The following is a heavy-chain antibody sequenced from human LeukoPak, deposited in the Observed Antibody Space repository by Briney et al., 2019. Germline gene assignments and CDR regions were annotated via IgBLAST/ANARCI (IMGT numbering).Heavy chain of an antibody. CDR2: ISYDGSNK. V-gene: IGHV3-30*04. CDR3: AKEVEFLEWLPRGGYYFDY. CDR1: GFTFSSYA. D-gene: IGHD3-3*01. J-gene: IGHJ4*02. Sequence: PGGSLRLSCAASGFTFSSYAMHWVRQAPGKGLEWVAVISYDGSNKYYADSVKGRFTISRDNSKNTLYLQMNSLRAEDTAVYYCAKEVEFLEWLPRGGYYFDYWGQGTLVTVSS.